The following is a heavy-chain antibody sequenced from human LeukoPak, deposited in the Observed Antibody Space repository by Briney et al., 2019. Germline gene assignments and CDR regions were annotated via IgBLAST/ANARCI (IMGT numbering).Heavy chain of an antibody. CDR2: VHSSGST. CDR3: ARVGSGYDFFDY. D-gene: IGHD3/OR15-3a*01. Sequence: SDTLSLTCTVSGGAISGYYWSWIRQPAGKGLEWLGRVHSSGSTKYNPSLESRVTMSVDTSKNQFSLKLNFVTAADTAVYYCARVGSGYDFFDYWGQGTLVTVSS. J-gene: IGHJ4*02. CDR1: GGAISGYY. V-gene: IGHV4-4*07.